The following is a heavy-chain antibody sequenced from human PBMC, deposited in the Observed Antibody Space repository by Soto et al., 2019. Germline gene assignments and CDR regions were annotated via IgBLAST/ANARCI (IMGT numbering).Heavy chain of an antibody. CDR1: GGSFSGYY. J-gene: IGHJ4*02. Sequence: QVQLQQWGAGLLKPSETLSLTCAVYGGSFSGYYWSWIRQPPGKGLEWIGEINHSGSTNYNPSLKRRVTIPVDTSRNQFSLKLSSVTAADTAVYYCARGMARYSYGRNYFDYWGQGTLVTVSS. CDR2: INHSGST. CDR3: ARGMARYSYGRNYFDY. V-gene: IGHV4-34*01. D-gene: IGHD5-18*01.